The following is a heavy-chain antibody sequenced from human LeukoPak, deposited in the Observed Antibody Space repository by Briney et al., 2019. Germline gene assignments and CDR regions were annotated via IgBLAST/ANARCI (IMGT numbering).Heavy chain of an antibody. D-gene: IGHD4-11*01. J-gene: IGHJ5*02. Sequence: NPSETLSLTCTVSGGSISSHNYYWGWIRQPPGQGLEWIGSIYSSGSTYYNPSLKSRVTISVDTSKNQFSLKLNSVTAADTAVYYCARGDYSDYVANWFEPWGQGTLVTVSS. CDR1: GGSISSHNYY. CDR3: ARGDYSDYVANWFEP. CDR2: IYSSGST. V-gene: IGHV4-39*01.